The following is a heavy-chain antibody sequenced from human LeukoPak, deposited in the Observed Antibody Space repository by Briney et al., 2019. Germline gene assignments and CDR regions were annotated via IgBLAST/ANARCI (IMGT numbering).Heavy chain of an antibody. Sequence: ASVKVSCKTSGDTFTSYSMHWVRQAPARRRVGRGGRNVGNGHKKYSEKLQERHTNNRDTSASTAYKELSSLRSEDTAVYYCARDLPRYCSSTSCQGNYWGQGTLATVS. CDR3: ARDLPRYCSSTSCQGNY. CDR1: GDTFTSYS. J-gene: IGHJ4*02. V-gene: IGHV1-3*01. CDR2: RNVGNGHK. D-gene: IGHD2-2*01.